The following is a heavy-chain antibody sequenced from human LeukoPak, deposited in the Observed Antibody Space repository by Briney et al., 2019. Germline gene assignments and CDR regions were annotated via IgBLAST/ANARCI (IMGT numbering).Heavy chain of an antibody. Sequence: PGGSLRLSCAASGFTFSSYAIHWVRQAPGKGLEWVAVISYDGSNKYYADSVKGRFTISRDNSKNTLYLQMNSLRAEDTAVYYCARGTMADDALDYWGQGTLVTVSS. J-gene: IGHJ4*02. D-gene: IGHD4/OR15-4a*01. CDR2: ISYDGSNK. CDR3: ARGTMADDALDY. CDR1: GFTFSSYA. V-gene: IGHV3-30-3*01.